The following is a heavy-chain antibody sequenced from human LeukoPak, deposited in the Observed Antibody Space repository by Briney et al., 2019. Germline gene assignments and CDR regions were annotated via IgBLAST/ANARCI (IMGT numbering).Heavy chain of an antibody. J-gene: IGHJ4*02. CDR1: GFTFSSYE. D-gene: IGHD5-18*01. Sequence: GGSLRLSCAASGFTFSSYEMNWVRQASGKGLEWVSYISSSGSTIYYADSVKGRFTISRDNAKNSLYLQMNSLRAEDTVVYYCARPAVGNSYGYYWGQGTLVTVSS. V-gene: IGHV3-48*03. CDR3: ARPAVGNSYGYY. CDR2: ISSSGSTI.